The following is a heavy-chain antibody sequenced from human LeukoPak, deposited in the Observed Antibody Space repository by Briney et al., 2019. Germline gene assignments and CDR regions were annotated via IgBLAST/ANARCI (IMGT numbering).Heavy chain of an antibody. CDR1: GFTFRSYA. Sequence: GGSLRLSCAASGFTFRSYAMHWVRQAPGKGLEWVSFISHDGSESFHTESVKGRFTISRDNFKNTVDLQVSGLKEEDTAVYYCARDWGQRGVGATLANWGQGTLVIVSS. CDR2: ISHDGSES. J-gene: IGHJ4*02. CDR3: ARDWGQRGVGATLAN. V-gene: IGHV3-30-3*01. D-gene: IGHD1-26*01.